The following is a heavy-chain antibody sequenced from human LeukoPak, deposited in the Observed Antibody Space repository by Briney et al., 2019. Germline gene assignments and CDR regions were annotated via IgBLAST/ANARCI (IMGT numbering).Heavy chain of an antibody. V-gene: IGHV3-21*01. Sequence: GGSLRLSCAASGFTFSSYSMNWVRQAPGKGLEWVSSISSSSSYIYYADSVKGRFTISRDNAKNSLYLQMNSLRAEDTAAYYCARDFTHYYDSSGYHGDYWGQGTLVTVSS. D-gene: IGHD3-22*01. CDR3: ARDFTHYYDSSGYHGDY. CDR1: GFTFSSYS. J-gene: IGHJ4*02. CDR2: ISSSSSYI.